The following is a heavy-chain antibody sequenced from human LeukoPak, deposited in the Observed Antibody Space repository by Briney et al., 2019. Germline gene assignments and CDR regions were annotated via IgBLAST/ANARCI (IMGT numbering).Heavy chain of an antibody. CDR2: INPNNGGT. CDR3: ARDGDCSISCYTHDY. CDR1: GYTFTGYY. Sequence: ASVKVSCKASGYTFTGYYMHWVRQAPGQGLEWMGWINPNNGGTKYAQKFQGRVTMTRDTSISTAYMELSRLRSDDTAVYYCARDGDCSISCYTHDYWGQGTLVTVSS. V-gene: IGHV1-2*02. J-gene: IGHJ4*02. D-gene: IGHD2-2*02.